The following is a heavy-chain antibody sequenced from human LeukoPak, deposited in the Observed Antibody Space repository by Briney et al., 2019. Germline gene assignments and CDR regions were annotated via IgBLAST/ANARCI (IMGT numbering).Heavy chain of an antibody. Sequence: GESLKISCQGSGYNFTNYWIGWVHQTPGKGLEWMGIIYPGESDPRYSPSFQGQVTISADKSINTAYLRWGSLKAADTAMYYCARLGRYDVLTGPDYWGQGTLVTVSS. CDR2: IYPGESDP. CDR3: ARLGRYDVLTGPDY. V-gene: IGHV5-51*07. CDR1: GYNFTNYW. J-gene: IGHJ4*02. D-gene: IGHD3-9*01.